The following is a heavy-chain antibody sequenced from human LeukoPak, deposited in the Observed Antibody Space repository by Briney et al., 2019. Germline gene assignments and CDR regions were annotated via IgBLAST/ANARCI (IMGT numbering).Heavy chain of an antibody. CDR2: ISGSGGST. J-gene: IGHJ4*02. CDR3: AKGAHSSGWWTAPIGY. CDR1: GFTFSSYA. V-gene: IGHV3-23*01. D-gene: IGHD6-19*01. Sequence: GGSLRLSCAASGFTFSSYAMSWVRQAPGKGLEWVSAISGSGGSTYYADSVKGRFTISRDNSKNTLYLQMNSLRAEDTAAYYCAKGAHSSGWWTAPIGYWGQGTLVTVSS.